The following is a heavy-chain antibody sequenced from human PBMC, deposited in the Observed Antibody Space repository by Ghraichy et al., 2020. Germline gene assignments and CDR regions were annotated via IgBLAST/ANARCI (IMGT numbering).Heavy chain of an antibody. V-gene: IGHV3-21*01. CDR2: ISSSSSYI. CDR1: GFTFSSYS. D-gene: IGHD4-23*01. J-gene: IGHJ6*02. CDR3: ARDLWEDVTTVVRGGVDV. Sequence: GGSLRLSCAASGFTFSSYSMNWVRQAPGKGLEWVSSISSSSSYIYYADSVKGRFTISRDNAKNSLYLQMNSLRAEDTAVYYCARDLWEDVTTVVRGGVDVWGQGTTVTVSS.